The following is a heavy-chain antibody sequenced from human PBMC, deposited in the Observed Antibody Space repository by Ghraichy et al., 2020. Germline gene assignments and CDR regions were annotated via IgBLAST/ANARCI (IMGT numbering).Heavy chain of an antibody. Sequence: LSLTCAASGFTFSSYSMNWVRQAPGKGLEWVSYISSSSSTVYYADSVKGRFTISRDNAKNSLYLQMNSLRAEDTAVYYCARGNRIQLWADFDYWGQGTPVTVSS. V-gene: IGHV3-48*01. CDR1: GFTFSSYS. D-gene: IGHD5-18*01. J-gene: IGHJ4*02. CDR3: ARGNRIQLWADFDY. CDR2: ISSSSSTV.